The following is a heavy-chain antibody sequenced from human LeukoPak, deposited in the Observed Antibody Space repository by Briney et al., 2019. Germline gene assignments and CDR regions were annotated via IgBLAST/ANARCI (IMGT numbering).Heavy chain of an antibody. CDR3: ARGEAGSYDNPFDY. CDR2: FYYSGST. CDR1: GGSISSGGYY. Sequence: SETLSLTCTVSGGSISSGGYYWGWLRLHPGKGLEWIGFFYYSGSTYYNPSLKSRVTISVDTSKNQFSLKLSSVTAADTAVYYCARGEAGSYDNPFDYWGQGTLVTVSS. V-gene: IGHV4-31*03. J-gene: IGHJ4*02. D-gene: IGHD3-10*01.